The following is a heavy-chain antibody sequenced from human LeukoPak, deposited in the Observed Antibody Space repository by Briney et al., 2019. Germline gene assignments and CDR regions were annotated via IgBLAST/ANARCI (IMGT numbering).Heavy chain of an antibody. J-gene: IGHJ4*02. D-gene: IGHD6-6*01. CDR1: GGSISSYY. V-gene: IGHV4-34*01. CDR2: INHSGST. CDR3: ARAGSSPPDY. Sequence: SETLSLTCTVSGGSISSYYWSWIRQPPGKGLEWIGEINHSGSTNYNPSLKSRVTISVDTSKNQFSLKLSSVTAADTAVYYCARAGSSPPDYWGQGTLVTVSS.